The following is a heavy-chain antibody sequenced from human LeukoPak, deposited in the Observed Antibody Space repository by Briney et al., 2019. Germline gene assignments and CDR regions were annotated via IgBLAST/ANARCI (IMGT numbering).Heavy chain of an antibody. D-gene: IGHD3-22*01. CDR1: GYTFTGYY. V-gene: IGHV1-2*02. CDR3: ARSQGITMIVVVNYIDY. J-gene: IGHJ4*02. CDR2: INPNSGGT. Sequence: ASVKVSCKASGYTFTGYYMHWVRPAPGQGLEWMGWINPNSGGTNYAQKFQGRVTMTRDTSISTAYMELSRLRSDDTAVYYCARSQGITMIVVVNYIDYWGQGTLVTVSS.